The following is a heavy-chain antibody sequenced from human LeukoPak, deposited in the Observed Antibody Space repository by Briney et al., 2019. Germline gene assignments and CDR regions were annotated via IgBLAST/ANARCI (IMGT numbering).Heavy chain of an antibody. CDR1: GFTFSSYA. D-gene: IGHD3-3*01. CDR2: ISYDGSNK. Sequence: PGGSLQLSCAASGFTFSSYAMHWVRQAPGKGLEWVAVISYDGSNKYYADSVKGRFTISRDNSKNTLYLQMNSLRAEDTAVYYCARGPPTPQYYDFWSGYHLDYWGQGTLVTVSS. V-gene: IGHV3-30-3*01. J-gene: IGHJ4*02. CDR3: ARGPPTPQYYDFWSGYHLDY.